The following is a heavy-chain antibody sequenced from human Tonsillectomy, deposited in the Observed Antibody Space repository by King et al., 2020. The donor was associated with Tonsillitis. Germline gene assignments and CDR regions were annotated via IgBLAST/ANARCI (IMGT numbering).Heavy chain of an antibody. Sequence: QLQESGPGLVKPSETLSLTCTVSSGSISSASYYWGWIRLPPGMGLEWIGSVYYRWSTYYNPPLKSRVTISGDTSKNQFFLQLSSVTATDTAVYYCARIQWLANYYYSYMDVWGKGTTVTVSS. CDR3: ARIQWLANYYYSYMDV. CDR2: VYYRWST. D-gene: IGHD6-19*01. CDR1: SGSISSASYY. V-gene: IGHV4-39*01. J-gene: IGHJ6*03.